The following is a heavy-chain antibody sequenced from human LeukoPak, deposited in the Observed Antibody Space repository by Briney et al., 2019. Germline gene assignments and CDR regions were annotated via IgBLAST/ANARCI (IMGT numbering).Heavy chain of an antibody. CDR2: IYTSGST. J-gene: IGHJ4*02. V-gene: IGHV4-61*02. Sequence: SQTLSLTCTVSGGSISSGSYYWSWIRQPAGKGLERIGRIYTSGSTNYNPSLKSRVTISVDTSKNQFSLKLSSVTAADTAVYYCARGDEEVSFDYWGQGTLVTVSS. CDR1: GGSISSGSYY. CDR3: ARGDEEVSFDY.